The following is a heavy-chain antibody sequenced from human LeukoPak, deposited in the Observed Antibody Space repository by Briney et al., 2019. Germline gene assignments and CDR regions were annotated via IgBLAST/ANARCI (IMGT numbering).Heavy chain of an antibody. Sequence: GGSLRLSCAASGFTFSDYYMSWIRQAPGKGLEWVSYISSSSSYTNCADSVKGRFTISRDNAKNSLYLQMNSLRAEDTAVYYCARVRYYDSSGYYNYWGQGTLVTVSS. CDR3: ARVRYYDSSGYYNY. D-gene: IGHD3-22*01. J-gene: IGHJ4*02. CDR2: ISSSSSYT. V-gene: IGHV3-11*05. CDR1: GFTFSDYY.